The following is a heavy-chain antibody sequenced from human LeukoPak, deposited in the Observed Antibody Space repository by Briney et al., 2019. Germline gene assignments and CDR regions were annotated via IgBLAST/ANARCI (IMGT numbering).Heavy chain of an antibody. CDR3: ARGRLSSRYCSSTSCYRESY. D-gene: IGHD2-2*01. CDR2: INHSGST. CDR1: GGSISNYY. Sequence: SETLSLTCSFPGGSISNYYWSWIRQPPGKGLEWIGEINHSGSTNYNPSLKSRVTISVDTSKNQFSLKLSSVTAADTAVYYCARGRLSSRYCSSTSCYRESYWGQGTLATVSS. V-gene: IGHV4-34*01. J-gene: IGHJ4*02.